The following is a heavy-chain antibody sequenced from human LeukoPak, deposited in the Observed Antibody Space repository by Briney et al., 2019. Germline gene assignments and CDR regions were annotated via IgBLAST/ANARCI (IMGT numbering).Heavy chain of an antibody. Sequence: GGSLRLSCAASGFTFSSYSMNWFGKAPGKGLEWVSSISSSSSYIYYADSVKGRFTISRDNAKNSLYLQMNSLRAEDTAVYYCARDLVLLDWSPWGQGTLVTVSS. CDR1: GFTFSSYS. CDR2: ISSSSSYI. CDR3: ARDLVLLDWSP. V-gene: IGHV3-21*01. J-gene: IGHJ5*02. D-gene: IGHD3-9*01.